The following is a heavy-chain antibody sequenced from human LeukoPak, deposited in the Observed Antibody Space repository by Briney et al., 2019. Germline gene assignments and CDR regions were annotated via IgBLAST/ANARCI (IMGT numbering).Heavy chain of an antibody. D-gene: IGHD2-2*01. J-gene: IGHJ6*02. CDR1: GFTFSSYA. CDR3: AKDCSSGVNPCMDV. CDR2: IGGSDGST. V-gene: IGHV3-23*01. Sequence: GGSLRLSCASSGFTFSSYAMSWVRQAPGKGLEWVSVIGGSDGSTYYADSVRGRFTISRDNSKNTLYLQMNSLRAEDTAVYFCAKDCSSGVNPCMDVWGQGTTVTVSS.